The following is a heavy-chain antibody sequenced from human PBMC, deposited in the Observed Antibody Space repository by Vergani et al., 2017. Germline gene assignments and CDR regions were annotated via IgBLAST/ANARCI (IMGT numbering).Heavy chain of an antibody. D-gene: IGHD2-2*01. CDR1: GYTFTSYD. V-gene: IGHV1-8*01. Sequence: QVQLVPSGAEVKTPGASVKVSCKASGYTFTSYDINWVRQATGQGLEWMGWMNPNSGNTGYAQKFQGRVTMTRNTSISTAYMELSSLRSEDTTVYYCARAHCSSTSCYDWFDPWGQGTLVTVSS. CDR2: MNPNSGNT. CDR3: ARAHCSSTSCYDWFDP. J-gene: IGHJ5*02.